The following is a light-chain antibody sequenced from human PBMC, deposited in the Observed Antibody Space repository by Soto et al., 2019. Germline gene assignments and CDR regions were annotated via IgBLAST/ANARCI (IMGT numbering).Light chain of an antibody. CDR1: QGIRND. CDR2: SAS. V-gene: IGKV1-6*01. J-gene: IGKJ5*01. Sequence: IQMTQSPSSLSASVGDRGTSTCRASQGIRNDLGWYQQKPGKSAKLLIYSASSLQSGVTSRFSGSGSGTDFTLTISSLQPEDFATYYCLQDYNYPPTFGPGTRLDIK. CDR3: LQDYNYPPT.